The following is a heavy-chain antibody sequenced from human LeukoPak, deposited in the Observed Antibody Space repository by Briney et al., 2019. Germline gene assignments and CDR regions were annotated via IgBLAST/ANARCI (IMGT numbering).Heavy chain of an antibody. J-gene: IGHJ4*02. V-gene: IGHV4-39*01. D-gene: IGHD3-22*01. CDR2: IYYSGST. Sequence: SETLSLTCTVSGGSISSSSYYWGWLRQPPGKGLEWIGSIYYSGSTYYNPSLKSRVTISVDTSKNQFSLKLSSVTAADTAVYYCARMGDYYDSSGLDYWGQGTLVTDSS. CDR3: ARMGDYYDSSGLDY. CDR1: GGSISSSSYY.